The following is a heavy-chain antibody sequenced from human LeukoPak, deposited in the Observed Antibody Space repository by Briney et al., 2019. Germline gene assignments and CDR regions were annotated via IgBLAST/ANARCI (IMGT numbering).Heavy chain of an antibody. CDR1: GFTFSNYA. CDR3: AKDIGSYYDY. J-gene: IGHJ4*02. D-gene: IGHD3-10*01. CDR2: ISGGGGST. V-gene: IGHV3-23*01. Sequence: GGSLRLSCTASGFTFSNYAMSWVRQAPGKGLHWVSAISGGGGSTYYTDSVKGRFTISRDNSKNTLYLEMNSLRAEDTAVYYCAKDIGSYYDYWGQGILVTVSS.